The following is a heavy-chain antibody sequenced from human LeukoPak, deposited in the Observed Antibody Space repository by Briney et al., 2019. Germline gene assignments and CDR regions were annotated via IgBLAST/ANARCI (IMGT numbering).Heavy chain of an antibody. V-gene: IGHV1-18*01. CDR3: AKTPFGRIAVAGTPGDWFDP. CDR1: GYTFTSYG. J-gene: IGHJ5*02. Sequence: GASVKVSCKASGYTFTSYGISWVRQAPGQGLEWMGWISAYNGNTNYAQKLQGRVTMTTDTSTSTAYMELRSLRSDDTAVYYCAKTPFGRIAVAGTPGDWFDPWGQGTLVTVSS. CDR2: ISAYNGNT. D-gene: IGHD6-19*01.